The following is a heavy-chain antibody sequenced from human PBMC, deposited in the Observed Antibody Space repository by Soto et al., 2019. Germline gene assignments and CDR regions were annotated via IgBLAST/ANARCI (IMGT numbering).Heavy chain of an antibody. Sequence: QVQLVQSGAEVKKPGASVKVSCKASGYTFTSHGISWVRQAPGQGLEWMGWVSGYNGNTNYAQKFQGRVTMTTDTSTTPAYMELRSLTSDDTAGYYCSRDLGAKVYFWGQGTLVTVSS. D-gene: IGHD3-16*01. J-gene: IGHJ4*02. V-gene: IGHV1-18*01. CDR1: GYTFTSHG. CDR2: VSGYNGNT. CDR3: SRDLGAKVYF.